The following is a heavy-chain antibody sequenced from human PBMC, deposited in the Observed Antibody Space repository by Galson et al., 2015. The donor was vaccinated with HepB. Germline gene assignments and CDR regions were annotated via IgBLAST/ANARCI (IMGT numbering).Heavy chain of an antibody. Sequence: SLRLSCAASGFTFSSYSMNWVRQAPGKGLEWVSSISSSSSYIYYADSVKGRFTISRDNAKNTLYLQMNSLRAEDTAVYYCARSASGWYSFDAFDTWGQGTMVTVSS. V-gene: IGHV3-21*01. CDR3: ARSASGWYSFDAFDT. CDR2: ISSSSSYI. J-gene: IGHJ3*02. D-gene: IGHD6-19*01. CDR1: GFTFSSYS.